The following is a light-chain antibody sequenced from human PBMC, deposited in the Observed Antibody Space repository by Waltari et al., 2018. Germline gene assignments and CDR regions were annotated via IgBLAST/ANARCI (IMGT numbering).Light chain of an antibody. CDR1: SSDVGAYND. Sequence: QSALTQPASVSGSPGQSITISCSGTSSDVGAYNDVSWYQQHPDKVPKLMIYDVSNRPSGISNRFSGSKSGNTASLTISGLQAEDEADYYCSSYTISDTYVFGTGTKVTVL. CDR3: SSYTISDTYV. J-gene: IGLJ1*01. V-gene: IGLV2-14*03. CDR2: DVS.